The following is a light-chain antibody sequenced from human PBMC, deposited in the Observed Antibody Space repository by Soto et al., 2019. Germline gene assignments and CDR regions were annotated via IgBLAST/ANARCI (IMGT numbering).Light chain of an antibody. J-gene: IGKJ4*01. CDR3: QQYDRSPLP. CDR2: GAS. V-gene: IGKV3-20*01. Sequence: EIVLTQSPGTLSLSPGERATLSCRASQSVSSSYLAWYQQKPGHAPRRLIYGASSRATGIPDRFSGSGYGTDFTLTISSLEPEDCAVYYCQQYDRSPLPFGGGTKVEIK. CDR1: QSVSSSY.